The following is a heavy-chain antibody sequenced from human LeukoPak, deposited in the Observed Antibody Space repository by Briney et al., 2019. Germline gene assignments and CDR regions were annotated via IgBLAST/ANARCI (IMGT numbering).Heavy chain of an antibody. Sequence: PGRSLRLSCAASGFTFSSYGMHWVRQAPGKGLEWVAVISYDGSNKYYADSVKGRFTISRDNSKNTLYLQMNSLRAEDTAVYYCARGHYSGYVNDYWGQGTLVTVSS. CDR2: ISYDGSNK. CDR3: ARGHYSGYVNDY. J-gene: IGHJ4*02. D-gene: IGHD5-12*01. V-gene: IGHV3-30*03. CDR1: GFTFSSYG.